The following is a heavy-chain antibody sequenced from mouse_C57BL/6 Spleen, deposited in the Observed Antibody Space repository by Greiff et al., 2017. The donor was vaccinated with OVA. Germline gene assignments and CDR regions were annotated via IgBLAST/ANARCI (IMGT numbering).Heavy chain of an antibody. J-gene: IGHJ2*01. Sequence: QVQLQQPGAELVMPGASVKLSCKASGYTFTSYWMHWVKQRPGQGLEWIGEIDPSDSYTNYNQKFKGKSTLTVDKSSSTAYMQLSSLTSEDSAVYYSAKTGYYDYGYYFESWGEGTTLTVSS. D-gene: IGHD2-4*01. V-gene: IGHV1-69*01. CDR2: IDPSDSYT. CDR3: AKTGYYDYGYYFES. CDR1: GYTFTSYW.